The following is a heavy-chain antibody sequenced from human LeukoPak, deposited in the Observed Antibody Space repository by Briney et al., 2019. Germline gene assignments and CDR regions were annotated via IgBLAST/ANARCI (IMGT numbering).Heavy chain of an antibody. CDR2: ISYDGSNK. J-gene: IGHJ4*02. V-gene: IGHV3-30*18. CDR3: AKDCVMCVGYCSSTSCHTNY. D-gene: IGHD2-2*02. CDR1: GFTFSSYG. Sequence: PGGSLRLSCAASGFTFSSYGMHWVRQAPGKGLEWVAVISYDGSNKYYADSVKGRFTISRDNSKNTLYLQMNSLRAEDTAVYYCAKDCVMCVGYCSSTSCHTNYWGQGTLVTVSS.